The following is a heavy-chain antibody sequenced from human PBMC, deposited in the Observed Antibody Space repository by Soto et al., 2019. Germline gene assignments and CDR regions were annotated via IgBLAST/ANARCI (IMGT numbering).Heavy chain of an antibody. D-gene: IGHD3-3*01. CDR2: ISSSSSYI. CDR3: ARVSGRFPDAFDI. J-gene: IGHJ3*02. V-gene: IGHV3-21*01. Sequence: PGGSLRLSCAASGFTFSSYSMNWVRQAPGKGLEWVSSISSSSSYIYYADSVKGRFTISRDNAKNSLYLQMNSLRAEDTAVYYCARVSGRFPDAFDIWGHTTMVTFSS. CDR1: GFTFSSYS.